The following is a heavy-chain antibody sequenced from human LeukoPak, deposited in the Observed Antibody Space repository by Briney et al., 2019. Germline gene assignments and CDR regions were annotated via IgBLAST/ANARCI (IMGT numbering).Heavy chain of an antibody. CDR1: EFSVSDSY. CDR2: IFSGGST. V-gene: IGHV3-53*01. Sequence: GGSLRLSCAASEFSVSDSYMSWVRQAPGKGLQWVSVIFSGGSTYYTDSVKGRFTLSRDNSKNTLYLEMNSLRAEDTAVYYCARGARGAVVSFDIWGQGTMVTVSS. CDR3: ARGARGAVVSFDI. D-gene: IGHD6-19*01. J-gene: IGHJ3*02.